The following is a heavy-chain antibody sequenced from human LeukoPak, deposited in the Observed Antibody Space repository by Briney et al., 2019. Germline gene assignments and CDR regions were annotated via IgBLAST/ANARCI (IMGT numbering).Heavy chain of an antibody. J-gene: IGHJ4*02. V-gene: IGHV4-59*11. CDR2: INNNGYS. D-gene: IGHD3-16*01. CDR3: ARSVYPHYYFDY. Sequence: SETLSLTCTVSGGSITSHYWNWLRQPPGKGVEWIGYINNNGYSNSNPSLKKRVNISRDTSKNQFSLQLNSVTASDTAVYYCARSVYPHYYFDYWGQASLVTVSP. CDR1: GGSITSHY.